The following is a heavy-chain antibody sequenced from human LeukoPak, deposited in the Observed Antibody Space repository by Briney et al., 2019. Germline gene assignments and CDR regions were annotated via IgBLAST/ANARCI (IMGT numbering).Heavy chain of an antibody. CDR3: ARDHSYDSSGYELAPL. CDR1: GGTFSSYA. V-gene: IGHV1-69*05. D-gene: IGHD3-22*01. Sequence: SVKVSCKASGGTFSSYAISWVRQAPGQGRDWMGGTIPIFGTANYAQKFQGRVTITTDESTSTAYMELSSLRSEDTAVYYCARDHSYDSSGYELAPLWGQGTLVTVSS. CDR2: TIPIFGTA. J-gene: IGHJ4*02.